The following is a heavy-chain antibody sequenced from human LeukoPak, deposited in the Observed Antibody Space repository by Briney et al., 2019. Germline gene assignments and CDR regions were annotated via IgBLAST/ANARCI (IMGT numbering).Heavy chain of an antibody. Sequence: PGGSLRLSCAASGFTFDDYAMHWVRQAPGKGLEWVSGISWNSGSIGYADSVKGRFTISRDNAKNSLYLQMNSLRAEDTALCYCAKDSSGYYLGAFDIWGQGTMVTVSS. CDR2: ISWNSGSI. J-gene: IGHJ3*02. V-gene: IGHV3-9*01. CDR1: GFTFDDYA. CDR3: AKDSSGYYLGAFDI. D-gene: IGHD3-22*01.